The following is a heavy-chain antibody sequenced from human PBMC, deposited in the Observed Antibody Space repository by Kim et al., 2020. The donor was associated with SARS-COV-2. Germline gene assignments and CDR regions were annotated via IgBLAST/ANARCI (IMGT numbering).Heavy chain of an antibody. CDR2: T. V-gene: IGHV4-31*02. D-gene: IGHD2-15*01. CDR3: ARDPGGHAFDI. J-gene: IGHJ3*02. Sequence: TYYNPSLMCRVTISVDTSTSHFSLSLSSVTAADTAVYYCARDPGGHAFDIWGQGTMVTVSS.